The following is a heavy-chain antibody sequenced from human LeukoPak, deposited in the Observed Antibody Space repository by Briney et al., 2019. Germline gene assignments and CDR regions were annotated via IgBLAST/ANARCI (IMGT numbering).Heavy chain of an antibody. CDR2: IYHSGST. D-gene: IGHD4-17*01. CDR1: GGSISSGGYS. CDR3: ASLRGDYVAFDY. J-gene: IGHJ4*02. V-gene: IGHV4-30-2*01. Sequence: PSQTLSLTCAVSGGSISSGGYSWSWIRQPPGKGLEWIGYIYHSGSTYYNPSLKSRVTISVDRSKNQFSLKLSSVTAADTAVYYCASLRGDYVAFDYRGQGTQVTVSS.